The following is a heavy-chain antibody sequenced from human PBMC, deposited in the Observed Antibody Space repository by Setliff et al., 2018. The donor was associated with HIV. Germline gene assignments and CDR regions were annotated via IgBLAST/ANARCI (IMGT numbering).Heavy chain of an antibody. D-gene: IGHD6-13*01. V-gene: IGHV4-34*01. J-gene: IGHJ6*03. CDR3: ARGWQPHPYYYMDA. CDR2: INHSGST. CDR1: GGSFIGYY. Sequence: PSETLSLTCGVYGGSFIGYYWSWIRQPPGKGLEWIGEINHSGSTNYNPSLKSRVTISVDTSKNHFSLRLSSVTAADTAVYYCARGWQPHPYYYMDAWGKGTTVTVSS.